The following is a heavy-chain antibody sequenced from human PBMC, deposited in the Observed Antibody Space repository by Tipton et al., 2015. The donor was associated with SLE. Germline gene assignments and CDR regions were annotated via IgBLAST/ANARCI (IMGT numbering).Heavy chain of an antibody. Sequence: SLRLSCAASEFTFSRYWMSWVRQAPGKGLEWVVNINEDGSQKNNVDSVRGRFTSSRDNANNSLDLQMNSLRGEDAAVYYCATVTRSASISTWGQGTLVTVSS. D-gene: IGHD2-15*01. V-gene: IGHV3-7*01. CDR1: EFTFSRYW. CDR2: INEDGSQK. CDR3: ATVTRSASIST. J-gene: IGHJ5*02.